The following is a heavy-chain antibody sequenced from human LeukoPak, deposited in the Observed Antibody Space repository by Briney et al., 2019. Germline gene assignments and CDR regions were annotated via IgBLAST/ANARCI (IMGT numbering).Heavy chain of an antibody. CDR2: INTDGSST. J-gene: IGHJ5*02. CDR1: GFTFSSYW. D-gene: IGHD1-26*01. CDR3: ARSTGGSYYH. Sequence: PGGSLRLSCAASGFTFSSYWMHWVRQVPGKGLVRVSRINTDGSSTRYADSVKGRFTISRDNAKNTLYLQMNSLRAEDTAVYYCARSTGGSYYHWGQGTLVTVSS. V-gene: IGHV3-74*01.